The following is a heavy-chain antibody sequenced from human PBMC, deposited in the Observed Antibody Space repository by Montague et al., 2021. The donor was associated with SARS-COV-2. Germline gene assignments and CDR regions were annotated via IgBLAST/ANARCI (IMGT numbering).Heavy chain of an antibody. J-gene: IGHJ4*02. Sequence: SETLSLTCTVSGGSISSYYWRWIRQPPGKGLEWIGYIYYSGSTNYNPSLKSRVTISVDTSKNQFSLKLSSVTAADTAVYYCARASVARRVLDYWGQGTLVTVSS. CDR1: GGSISSYY. CDR3: ARASVARRVLDY. D-gene: IGHD6-19*01. V-gene: IGHV4-59*01. CDR2: IYYSGST.